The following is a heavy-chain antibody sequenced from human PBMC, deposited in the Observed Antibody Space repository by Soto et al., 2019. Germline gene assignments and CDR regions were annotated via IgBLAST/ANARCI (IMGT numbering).Heavy chain of an antibody. V-gene: IGHV1-46*01. J-gene: IGHJ4*02. Sequence: ASVKVSCKAGGYDFTSYYMHWVRQAPGQGLEWMGIINPSGGSTSYAQKFQGRVTMTRDTSTSTVYMELSSLRSEDTAVYYCARDWNDYGDYEGAFDYWGQGTLVTVSS. D-gene: IGHD4-17*01. CDR3: ARDWNDYGDYEGAFDY. CDR2: INPSGGST. CDR1: GYDFTSYY.